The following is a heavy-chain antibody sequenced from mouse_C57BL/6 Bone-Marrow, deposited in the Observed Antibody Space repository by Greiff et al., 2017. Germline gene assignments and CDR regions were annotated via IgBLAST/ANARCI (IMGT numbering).Heavy chain of an antibody. CDR3: ARGAY. J-gene: IGHJ3*01. CDR1: GYAFSSYW. V-gene: IGHV1-80*01. CDR2: IFPGDGDT. Sequence: VQRVESGAELVKPGASVKISCKASGYAFSSYWMNWVKQRPGKGLEWIGQIFPGDGDTNYNGKFKGKATLTADTSSSTAYMQLSSLTSEDTAVDFCARGAYWGQGTLVTVSA.